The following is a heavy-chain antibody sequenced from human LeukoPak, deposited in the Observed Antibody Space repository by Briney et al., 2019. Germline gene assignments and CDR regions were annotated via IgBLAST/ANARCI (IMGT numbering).Heavy chain of an antibody. Sequence: PGGSLRLSCAASGFTFSYYGMHWVRQAPGKGLEWVSSIFPSGGEIHYADSVRGRFTISRDNSKSTLSLQMNSLRAEDTAIYYCATYRQVLLPFESWGQGTLVTVSS. CDR3: ATYRQVLLPFES. V-gene: IGHV3-NL1*01. D-gene: IGHD2-8*02. CDR2: IFPSGGEI. CDR1: GFTFSYYG. J-gene: IGHJ4*02.